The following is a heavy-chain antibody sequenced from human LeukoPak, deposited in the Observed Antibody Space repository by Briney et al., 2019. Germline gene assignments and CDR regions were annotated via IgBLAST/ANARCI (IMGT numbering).Heavy chain of an antibody. CDR3: ARALDGHGEFDY. CDR1: GFTFSSYS. D-gene: IGHD3/OR15-3a*01. Sequence: PGGSLRLSCAASGFTFSSYSMNWVRQAPGKGLEWVSSISISSGYIYYADSVKGRFTISRDNAKNSLYLQMNSLRAEDTAVYYCARALDGHGEFDYWGQGTLVTVSS. J-gene: IGHJ4*02. CDR2: ISISSGYI. V-gene: IGHV3-21*01.